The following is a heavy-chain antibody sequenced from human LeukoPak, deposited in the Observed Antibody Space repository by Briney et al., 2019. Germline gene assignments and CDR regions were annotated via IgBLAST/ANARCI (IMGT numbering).Heavy chain of an antibody. V-gene: IGHV3-11*01. J-gene: IGHJ6*03. D-gene: IGHD1-26*01. CDR3: AKGYGVGATNYYYYYMDV. CDR1: GFTFSDYY. CDR2: ISSSGSTI. Sequence: GGSLRLSCAASGFTFSDYYMSWIRQAPGKGLEWVSYISSSGSTIYYADSVKGRFTISRDNSKNTLYLQMNSLRAEDTAVYYCAKGYGVGATNYYYYYMDVWGKGTTVTVSS.